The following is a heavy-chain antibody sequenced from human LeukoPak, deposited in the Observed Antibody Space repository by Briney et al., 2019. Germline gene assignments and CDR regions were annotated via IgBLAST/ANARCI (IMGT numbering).Heavy chain of an antibody. Sequence: SETLSLTCAVYGGSFSGYYWSWIRPPPGKGLEWIGEINHSGSTNYNPSLKSRVTISVDTSKNQFSLKLSSVTAADTAVYYCARGGGIAAPNFDYWGQGTLVTVSS. J-gene: IGHJ4*02. D-gene: IGHD6-13*01. CDR3: ARGGGIAAPNFDY. CDR1: GGSFSGYY. CDR2: INHSGST. V-gene: IGHV4-34*01.